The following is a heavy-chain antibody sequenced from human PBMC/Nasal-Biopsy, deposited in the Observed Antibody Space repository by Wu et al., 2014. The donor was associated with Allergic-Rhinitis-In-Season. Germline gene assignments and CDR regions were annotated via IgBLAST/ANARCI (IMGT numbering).Heavy chain of an antibody. CDR3: ARARPYQDAFDV. CDR1: GGSISDNNYY. D-gene: IGHD3-16*01. Sequence: TLSLTCTVSGGSISDNNYYWNWIRQPAGKGLEYIGRVFASGGAYYNPSLAESSHHISGRAKNQFSLNLSSGTAADTAVYFCARARPYQDAFDVWGQGTMVTVSS. V-gene: IGHV4-61*02. CDR2: VFASGGA. J-gene: IGHJ3*01.